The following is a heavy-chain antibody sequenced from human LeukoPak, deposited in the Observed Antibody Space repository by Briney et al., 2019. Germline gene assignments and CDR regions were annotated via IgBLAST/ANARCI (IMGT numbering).Heavy chain of an antibody. D-gene: IGHD1-1*01. J-gene: IGHJ4*02. Sequence: GGSLRLSCAASGFSLSGYWMRWVRQAPGKGLVWVSRINSDESSTSYADSVKGRFTISRDNAKNTLYLQMNSLRAEDTAVYYCARVLLEREAGWGQGTLVTVSS. CDR2: INSDESST. CDR1: GFSLSGYW. V-gene: IGHV3-74*01. CDR3: ARVLLEREAG.